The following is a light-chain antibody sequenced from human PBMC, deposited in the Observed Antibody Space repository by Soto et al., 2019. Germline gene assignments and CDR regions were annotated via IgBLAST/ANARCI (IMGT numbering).Light chain of an antibody. V-gene: IGKV2-28*01. CDR2: LGS. CDR1: QSIFYISNY. Sequence: DIVMTQSPDSLAVSLGERATINCKSSQSIFYISNYLDWYLQKPGQSPQLLIYLGSNRASGVPDRFSGSGSGTDFTLKISRVEAEDVGVYYCMQALETPLTFGGGTKVDIK. CDR3: MQALETPLT. J-gene: IGKJ4*01.